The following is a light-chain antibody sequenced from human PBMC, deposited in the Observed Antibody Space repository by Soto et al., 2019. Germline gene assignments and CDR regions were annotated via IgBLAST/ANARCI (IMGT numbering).Light chain of an antibody. V-gene: IGLV2-14*01. CDR2: EVS. J-gene: IGLJ3*02. CDR1: SSDVGGYNY. CDR3: SSYPSSSTRV. Sequence: QSALTQPASVSGSPGQSITISCTGTSSDVGGYNYVSWYQQHPGKAPELMIYEVSNRPAGVSNRFSGSKSGNTASLTISGLHAEAEADYYCSSYPSSSTRVFGGGTKLTLL.